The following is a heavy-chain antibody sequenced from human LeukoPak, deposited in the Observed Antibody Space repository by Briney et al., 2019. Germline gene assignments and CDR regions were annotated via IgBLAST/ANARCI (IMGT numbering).Heavy chain of an antibody. Sequence: GGSLRLSCAASGFTFSSYEMNWVRQASGKGLEWVGRIRSKANSYATAYAASVKGRFTISRDDSKNTAYLQMNSLKTEDTAVYYCTRYCSSTSCLYGFDYWGQGTLVTVSS. CDR3: TRYCSSTSCLYGFDY. D-gene: IGHD2-2*01. CDR1: GFTFSSYE. CDR2: IRSKANSYAT. V-gene: IGHV3-73*01. J-gene: IGHJ4*02.